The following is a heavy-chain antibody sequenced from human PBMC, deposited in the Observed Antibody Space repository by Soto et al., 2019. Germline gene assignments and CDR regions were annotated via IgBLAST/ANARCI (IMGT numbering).Heavy chain of an antibody. CDR1: GFTFSSYA. D-gene: IGHD2-21*02. J-gene: IGHJ3*02. CDR3: AKDGYGDNDAFHI. CDR2: VTGSGSRT. V-gene: IGHV3-23*01. Sequence: GGSLRLSCAASGFTFSSYAMSWVRQAPGKGLEWVSVVTGSGSRTYYADPVRGRFTSSRDNSKNTLHLQMNSLRAEDTAVYYCAKDGYGDNDAFHIWGQGTMVTVSS.